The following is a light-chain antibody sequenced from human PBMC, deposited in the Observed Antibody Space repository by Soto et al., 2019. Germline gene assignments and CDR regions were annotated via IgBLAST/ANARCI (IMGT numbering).Light chain of an antibody. CDR3: QKYNNWWT. J-gene: IGKJ1*01. CDR2: AAS. Sequence: MTQSPYTLSVSTGERATLSCRASETVRSNLAWYQQKPGQAPRLRIYAASTRATGIPVRFIGNGSGTEFTLTSSSLQSEDFAVYYCQKYNNWWTFGQGTKVDI. CDR1: ETVRSN. V-gene: IGKV3D-15*01.